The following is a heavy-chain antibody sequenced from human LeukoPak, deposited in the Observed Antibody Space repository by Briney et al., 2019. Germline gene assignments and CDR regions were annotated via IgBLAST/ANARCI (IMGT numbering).Heavy chain of an antibody. CDR1: GYSISSGYY. V-gene: IGHV4-38-2*02. CDR3: ARAVGSSWYNYYYMDV. CDR2: IYHSGST. Sequence: SETLSLTCTVSGYSISSGYYWGWIRPPPGKGLEWIGSIYHSGSTYYNPSLKSRVTISVDTSKNQFSLKLSSVTAADTAVYYCARAVGSSWYNYYYMDVWGKGTTVTVSS. D-gene: IGHD6-13*01. J-gene: IGHJ6*03.